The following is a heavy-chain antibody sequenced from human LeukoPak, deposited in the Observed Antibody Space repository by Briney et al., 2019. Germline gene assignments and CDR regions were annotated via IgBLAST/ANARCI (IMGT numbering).Heavy chain of an antibody. CDR1: GYSISSGYY. V-gene: IGHV4-38-2*02. CDR3: ARDHRVGATSPKSYWYFDL. J-gene: IGHJ2*01. Sequence: SETLSLTCTVSGYSISSGYYWGWIRQPPGKGLEWIGSIYHSGSTYYNPSLKSRVTISVDTSKNQFSLKLSSVTAADTAVYYCARDHRVGATSPKSYWYFDLWGRGTLVTVSS. CDR2: IYHSGST. D-gene: IGHD1-26*01.